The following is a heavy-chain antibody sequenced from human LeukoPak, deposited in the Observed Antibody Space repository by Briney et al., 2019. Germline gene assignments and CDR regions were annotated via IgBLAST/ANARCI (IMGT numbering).Heavy chain of an antibody. D-gene: IGHD6-13*01. CDR2: IYSGGCT. V-gene: IGHV3-53*01. J-gene: IGHJ6*03. CDR1: GFTVSSNY. CDR3: ARESGSLYYYYYMDG. Sequence: GGSLTLSCAASGFTVSSNYMSWVRQAPGKGLEWVSVIYSGGCTYYADSVHGRFTISRDNSKHTLYLQMNSLRAEDTAVYYCARESGSLYYYYYMDGWGKGSTVTVSS.